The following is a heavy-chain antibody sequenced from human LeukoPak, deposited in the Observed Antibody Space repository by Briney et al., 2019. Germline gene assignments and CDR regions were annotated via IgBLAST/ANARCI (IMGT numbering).Heavy chain of an antibody. Sequence: SETLSLTCTVSGGSIISYYCSWIRQPPGKGLEWIAYISDIGSINYNPSLKSRVTISLDTSKNQFSLKLSSVTAADTAVYYCAGHHPRNTVDFWGQGTLVTVSS. CDR3: AGHHPRNTVDF. CDR2: ISDIGSI. CDR1: GGSIISYY. D-gene: IGHD2/OR15-2a*01. J-gene: IGHJ4*02. V-gene: IGHV4-59*08.